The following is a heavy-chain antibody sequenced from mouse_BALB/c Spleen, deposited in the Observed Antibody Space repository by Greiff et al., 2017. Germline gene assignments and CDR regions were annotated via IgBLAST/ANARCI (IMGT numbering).Heavy chain of an antibody. V-gene: IGHV1-54*01. Sequence: QVQLQQSGAELVRPGTSVKVSCKASGYAFTNYLIEWVKQMPGQGLEWIGVINPGSGGTNYTDKLKGKATLTADKSSSTAYMQLSSMTSDDSAVYFCATHYYGSSYGFAYWGQGTLVTVSA. CDR3: ATHYYGSSYGFAY. D-gene: IGHD1-1*01. CDR1: GYAFTNYL. J-gene: IGHJ3*01. CDR2: INPGSGGT.